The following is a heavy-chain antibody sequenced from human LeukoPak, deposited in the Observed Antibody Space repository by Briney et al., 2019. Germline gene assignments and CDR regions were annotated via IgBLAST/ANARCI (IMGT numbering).Heavy chain of an antibody. CDR3: ARDAHYYDSSGHFDY. Sequence: ASVKVSCKASGYTFTGYYMHWVRQAPGQGLGWMGWVNPNSGGTNYAQKFQGRVTMTRDTSISTAYMELSRLRSDDTAVYYCARDAHYYDSSGHFDYWGQGTLVTVSS. V-gene: IGHV1-2*02. CDR1: GYTFTGYY. CDR2: VNPNSGGT. D-gene: IGHD3-22*01. J-gene: IGHJ4*02.